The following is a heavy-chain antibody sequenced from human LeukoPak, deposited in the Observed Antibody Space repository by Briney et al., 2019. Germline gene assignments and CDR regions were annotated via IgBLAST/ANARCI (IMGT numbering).Heavy chain of an antibody. CDR2: IYYSGST. D-gene: IGHD5-12*01. CDR1: GGSISSYY. J-gene: IGHJ4*02. V-gene: IGHV4-59*01. CDR3: ARETSGYTDY. Sequence: SETQSLTCTVSGGSISSYYWSWIRQPPGKGLEWIGYIYYSGSTNYNPSLKSRVTISVDTSKNQFSLKLSSVTAADTAVYYCARETSGYTDYWGQGTLVTVSS.